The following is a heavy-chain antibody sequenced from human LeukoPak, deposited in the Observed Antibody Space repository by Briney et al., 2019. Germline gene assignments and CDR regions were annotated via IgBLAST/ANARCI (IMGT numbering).Heavy chain of an antibody. V-gene: IGHV3-33*01. D-gene: IGHD6-13*01. Sequence: GGSLRLSCAASGFTFSSYGMHWVRQAPGKGLEWVAVIWYDGSNKYCADSVKGRFTISRDNSKNTLYLQMNSLRAEDTAVYYCASIAAAGSVHFDYWGQGTLVTVSS. CDR2: IWYDGSNK. CDR1: GFTFSSYG. J-gene: IGHJ4*02. CDR3: ASIAAAGSVHFDY.